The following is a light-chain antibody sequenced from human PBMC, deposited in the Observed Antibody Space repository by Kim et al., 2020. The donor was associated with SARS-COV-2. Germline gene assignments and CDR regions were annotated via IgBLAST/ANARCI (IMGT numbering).Light chain of an antibody. J-gene: IGKJ5*01. CDR1: QSISSW. CDR3: KQYNIYTPIT. Sequence: DIQMTQSPSTLSASVGDRVTITCRASQSISSWLAWYQQKPGKAPKLLIYEASSLESGVPSRFSGSGAGTEFTLTISSLQPDDFATYHGKQYNIYTPITFFHGTRMEIK. CDR2: EAS. V-gene: IGKV1-5*01.